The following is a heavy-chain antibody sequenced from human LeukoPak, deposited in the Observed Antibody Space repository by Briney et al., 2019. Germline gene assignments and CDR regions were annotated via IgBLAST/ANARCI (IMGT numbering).Heavy chain of an antibody. CDR2: IYYSGNT. J-gene: IGHJ1*01. CDR1: GGFISSGDYY. V-gene: IGHV4-30-4*01. D-gene: IGHD4-17*01. Sequence: SETLSLTCTASGGFISSGDYYWSWIRQPPGKGLEWIGYIYYSGNTYYNPSLKSRVTISVDTSKNQFSLNLNSVTAGDTAVDYCARGYDYGYYGYLQNWGQGTLVTVSS. CDR3: ARGYDYGYYGYLQN.